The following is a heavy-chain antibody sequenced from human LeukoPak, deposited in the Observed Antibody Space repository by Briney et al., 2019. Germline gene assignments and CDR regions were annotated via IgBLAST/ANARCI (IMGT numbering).Heavy chain of an antibody. Sequence: GGSLRLSCAASGFTFSDYYMSWIRQAPGKGLEWVSYISSSGSTIYYADSVKGRFTISRDNAKNSLYLQMNSLRAEDTAVYYCARDIWYGDYSRYYFDYWGQGTLVTVSS. V-gene: IGHV3-11*01. CDR3: ARDIWYGDYSRYYFDY. CDR1: GFTFSDYY. J-gene: IGHJ4*02. D-gene: IGHD4-17*01. CDR2: ISSSGSTI.